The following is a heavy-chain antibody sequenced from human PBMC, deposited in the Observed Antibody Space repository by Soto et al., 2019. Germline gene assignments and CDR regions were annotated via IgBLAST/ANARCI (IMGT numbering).Heavy chain of an antibody. V-gene: IGHV3-30*18. CDR2: ISYDGSNK. Sequence: GGSLRLSCAASGFTFSSYGMHWVRQAPGKGLEWVAVISYDGSNKYYADSVKGRFTISRDNSKNTLYLQMNSLRAEDTAVYYCAKDLTTVTTGPFDYWGQGTLVTVSS. J-gene: IGHJ4*02. CDR1: GFTFSSYG. CDR3: AKDLTTVTTGPFDY. D-gene: IGHD4-4*01.